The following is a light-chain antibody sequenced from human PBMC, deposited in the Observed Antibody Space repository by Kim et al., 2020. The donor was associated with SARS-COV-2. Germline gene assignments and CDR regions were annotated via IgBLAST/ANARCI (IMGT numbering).Light chain of an antibody. J-gene: IGLJ2*01. CDR2: RNN. V-gene: IGLV1-47*01. CDR1: SSNIGSNY. CDR3: ATWDDSHVV. Sequence: ELTHPPSASGTPGQRVTISCSGSSSNIGSNYVYWYQQLPGTAPKLLIYRNNQRPSGVPDRFSGSKSGPSASLAISGLRSEDEADYYCATWDDSHVVFG.